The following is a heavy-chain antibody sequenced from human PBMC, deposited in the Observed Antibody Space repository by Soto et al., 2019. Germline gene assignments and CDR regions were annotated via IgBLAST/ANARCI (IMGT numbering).Heavy chain of an antibody. CDR1: GDSVSSPY. J-gene: IGHJ4*02. V-gene: IGHV4-59*02. D-gene: IGHD3-10*01. CDR3: ARAPYASGTTYVDS. Sequence: PSETLSLTCTVSGDSVSSPYTYWIWQPPGKGLEWMGYIYYSGNSNYNPSLKSRVTMSVDTTKNQVSLKLSSATAADTAIYYCARAPYASGTTYVDSGGQGALVTV. CDR2: IYYSGNS.